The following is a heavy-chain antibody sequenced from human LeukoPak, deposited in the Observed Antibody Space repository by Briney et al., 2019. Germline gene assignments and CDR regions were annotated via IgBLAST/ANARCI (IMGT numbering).Heavy chain of an antibody. V-gene: IGHV4-34*01. Sequence: GSLRLSCAASGFTFSSNPMSWVRQAPGKGLEWIGEINHSGSTNYNPSLKSRVTISVDTSKNQFSLKLSSVTAADTAVYYCARHSSGYYRYWGQGTLVTVSS. D-gene: IGHD3-22*01. CDR1: GFTFSSNP. CDR3: ARHSSGYYRY. J-gene: IGHJ4*02. CDR2: INHSGST.